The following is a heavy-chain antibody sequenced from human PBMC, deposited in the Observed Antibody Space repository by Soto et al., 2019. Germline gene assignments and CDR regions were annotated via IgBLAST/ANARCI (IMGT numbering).Heavy chain of an antibody. CDR3: ARHSSSWPNWFDP. CDR1: GYTVTSYG. CDR2: ISAYNGNT. J-gene: IGHJ5*02. D-gene: IGHD6-13*01. V-gene: IGHV1-18*04. Sequence: ASVKVSCKASGYTVTSYGISWVRQATGQGLEWMGWISAYNGNTNYAQKLQGRDTMTTDTSTSTAYMELRSLRSDDTAVYYCARHSSSWPNWFDPWGQGTLVTVSS.